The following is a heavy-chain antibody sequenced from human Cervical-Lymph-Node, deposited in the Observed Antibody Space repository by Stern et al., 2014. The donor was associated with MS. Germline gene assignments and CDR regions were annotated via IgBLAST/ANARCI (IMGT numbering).Heavy chain of an antibody. CDR3: ARHTTMTSLDY. Sequence: QVQLQESGPGLVKPSQTLSVTCTVSGGSITSGSYYWSWIRQPAGKGLEWIGRVYIGRSTDYNPSLTSRVTISLDTSKNQFSLKRGSGTAADTAIYYCARHTTMTSLDYWGQGTLVTVSS. CDR1: GGSITSGSYY. V-gene: IGHV4-61*02. D-gene: IGHD1-1*01. CDR2: VYIGRST. J-gene: IGHJ4*02.